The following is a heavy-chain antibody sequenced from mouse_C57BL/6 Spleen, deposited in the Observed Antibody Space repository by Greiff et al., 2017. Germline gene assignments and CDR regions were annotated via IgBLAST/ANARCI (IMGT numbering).Heavy chain of an antibody. CDR3: AICDGSSYGYFGV. CDR2: INPSTGGT. D-gene: IGHD1-1*01. J-gene: IGHJ1*03. V-gene: IGHV1-42*01. Sequence: VQLQQSGPELVKPGASVKISCKASGYSFTGYYMNWVKQSPEKSLEWIGEINPSTGGTTYNQKFKAKATLTVDKSSSTAYMQLKSLTSEGSAVYYCAICDGSSYGYFGVWGTGTTVTVSS. CDR1: GYSFTGYY.